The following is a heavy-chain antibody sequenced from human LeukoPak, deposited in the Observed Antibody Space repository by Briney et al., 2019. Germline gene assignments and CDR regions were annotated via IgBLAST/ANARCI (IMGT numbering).Heavy chain of an antibody. CDR1: GFVFSNYY. Sequence: GGSLRLSCEASGFVFSNYYMSWVRQAPGKGLEWVANIKEDGSEKYYVDSVKGRFTISRDNAKNSLYLQMSSLGAEDTAVYYCARISSGYDWEPDFWGQGTLVTVSS. D-gene: IGHD5-12*01. CDR2: IKEDGSEK. J-gene: IGHJ4*02. V-gene: IGHV3-7*01. CDR3: ARISSGYDWEPDF.